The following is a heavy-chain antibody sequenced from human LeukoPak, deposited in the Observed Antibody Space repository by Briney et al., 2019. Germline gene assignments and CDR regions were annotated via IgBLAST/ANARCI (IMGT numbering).Heavy chain of an antibody. V-gene: IGHV1-8*01. CDR3: ARRKGYCSSTSYYMTVWFDP. Sequence: ASVKVSCKASGYTFTSYDINWVRQATGQGLEWVGWMNPNSGNTGYAQKFQGRVTMTRNTSISTAYMELSSLRSEDTAVYYCARRKGYCSSTSYYMTVWFDPWGQGTLVTVSS. D-gene: IGHD2-2*01. J-gene: IGHJ5*02. CDR1: GYTFTSYD. CDR2: MNPNSGNT.